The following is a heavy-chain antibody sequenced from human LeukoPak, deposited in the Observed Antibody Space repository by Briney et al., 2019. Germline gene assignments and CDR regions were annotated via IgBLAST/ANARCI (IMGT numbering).Heavy chain of an antibody. V-gene: IGHV3-7*01. CDR3: ASSSYSSSSS. CDR1: GFTVGSNY. J-gene: IGHJ4*02. CDR2: INEDGSQI. Sequence: GGSLRLSCAASGFTVGSNYMSWVRQAPGKGLEWVANINEDGSQIYYVASVEGRFTISRDNAKNSLFLQMNSLRAEDTALYYCASSSYSSSSSWGQGTLVTVSS. D-gene: IGHD6-6*01.